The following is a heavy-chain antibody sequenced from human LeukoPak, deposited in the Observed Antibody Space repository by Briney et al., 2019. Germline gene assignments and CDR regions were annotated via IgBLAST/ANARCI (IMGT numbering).Heavy chain of an antibody. CDR1: GFTFSSYA. CDR2: ISYDGSNK. Sequence: GGSLRLSCAASGFTFSSYAMHWVRQAPGKGLEWVAVISYDGSNKYYADSVKGRFTISRDNSKNTLYLQMNSLRAEDTAVYYCAKGQSYSSGWINWYFDLWGRGTLVTVSS. CDR3: AKGQSYSSGWINWYFDL. J-gene: IGHJ2*01. V-gene: IGHV3-30-3*01. D-gene: IGHD6-19*01.